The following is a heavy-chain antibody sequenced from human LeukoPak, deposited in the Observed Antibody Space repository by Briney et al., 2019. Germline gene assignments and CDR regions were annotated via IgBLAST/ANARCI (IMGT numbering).Heavy chain of an antibody. Sequence: GGSLRLSCAASGFTFRSYAMSWVRQAPGKGLEWVSGISGSGGNTYYADSVKGRFTISRDNAKNTLYLQMNSLRAEDTAVYYCVRDRAGDYWGQGTLVTVSS. CDR2: ISGSGGNT. D-gene: IGHD6-19*01. CDR1: GFTFRSYA. V-gene: IGHV3-23*01. J-gene: IGHJ4*02. CDR3: VRDRAGDY.